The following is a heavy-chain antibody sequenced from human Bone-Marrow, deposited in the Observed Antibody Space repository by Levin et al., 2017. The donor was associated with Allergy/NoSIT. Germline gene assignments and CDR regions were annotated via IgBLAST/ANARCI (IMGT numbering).Heavy chain of an antibody. CDR3: ARGSNHAFDI. CDR2: IKQDGSEK. V-gene: IGHV3-7*01. J-gene: IGHJ3*02. D-gene: IGHD4-11*01. CDR1: GLTFSSYW. Sequence: GESLKISCAASGLTFSSYWMSWVRQAPGKGLEWVAKIKQDGSEKYYVDSVKGRFTISRDNAKHSLYLQMNSLRGEDTAVYYCARGSNHAFDIWGQGTMVTVSS.